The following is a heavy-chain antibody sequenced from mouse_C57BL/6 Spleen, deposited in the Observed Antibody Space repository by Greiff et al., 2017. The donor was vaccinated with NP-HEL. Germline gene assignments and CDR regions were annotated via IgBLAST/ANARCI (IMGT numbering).Heavy chain of an antibody. CDR1: GYAFTNYL. CDR3: ARKDYDYDGDY. Sequence: QVQLQQSGAELVRPGTSVKVSCKASGYAFTNYLIEWVKQRPGQGLEWIGVINPGSGGTNYNEKFKGKATLTADKSSSTAYMQLSSLTSEDSAVYFCARKDYDYDGDYWGQGTTLTVSS. V-gene: IGHV1-54*01. D-gene: IGHD2-4*01. J-gene: IGHJ2*01. CDR2: INPGSGGT.